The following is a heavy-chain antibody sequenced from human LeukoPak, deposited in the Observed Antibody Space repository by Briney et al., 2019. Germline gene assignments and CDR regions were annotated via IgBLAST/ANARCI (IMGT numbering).Heavy chain of an antibody. CDR3: AKVYSRGWYFDP. J-gene: IGHJ5*02. D-gene: IGHD6-19*01. V-gene: IGHV3-11*04. CDR2: ISSSGSTI. Sequence: GGSLRLSCAASGFTFSDYYMSWIRQAPGKGLEWVSYISSSGSTIYYADSVEGRFTISRDNAKNSLYLQMNSLRAEDTAVYYWAKVYSRGWYFDPWGQGTLVTVSS. CDR1: GFTFSDYY.